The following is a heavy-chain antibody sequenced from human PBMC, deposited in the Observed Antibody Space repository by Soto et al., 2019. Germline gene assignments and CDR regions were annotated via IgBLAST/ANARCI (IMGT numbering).Heavy chain of an antibody. CDR1: GYTFTSYY. CDR3: ARGRATVTTRYYYYVMDV. V-gene: IGHV1-46*01. Sequence: QVQLVQSGAEVKKPGASVKVSCKASGYTFTSYYMHWVRQAPGQGLEWMGIINPSGGSTSYAQKFQGRVTMTRDTSTSTVYMELSSLRSEDTAVYYCARGRATVTTRYYYYVMDVWGQGTTVTVSS. CDR2: INPSGGST. J-gene: IGHJ6*02. D-gene: IGHD4-17*01.